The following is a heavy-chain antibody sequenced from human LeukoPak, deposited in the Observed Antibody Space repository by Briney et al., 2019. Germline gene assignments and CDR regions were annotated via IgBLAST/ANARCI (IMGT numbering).Heavy chain of an antibody. J-gene: IGHJ4*02. V-gene: IGHV4-34*01. D-gene: IGHD5-24*01. CDR3: ARGRGDGYKRGLYDY. CDR2: INHSGST. Sequence: SETLSLTCAVYGGSFSGYYWSWIRQPPGKGLEWIGEINHSGSTNYNPSLKSRVTISVDTSKNQFSLKLSSVTAADTAVYYCARGRGDGYKRGLYDYWGQGTLVTVSS. CDR1: GGSFSGYY.